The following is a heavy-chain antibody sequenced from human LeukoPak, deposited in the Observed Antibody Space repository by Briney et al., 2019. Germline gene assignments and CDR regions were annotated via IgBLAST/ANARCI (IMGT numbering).Heavy chain of an antibody. Sequence: ASVKVSCKASGYTFTSYGISWVRQAPGQGLEWMGWINPNGGDTNYAQKFQGRVTMTRDTSISTAYMELSSLRSDDTAVYYCARGPSSGDFDFWGRGALVTVSS. V-gene: IGHV1-2*02. CDR3: ARGPSSGDFDF. CDR2: INPNGGDT. CDR1: GYTFTSYG. D-gene: IGHD1-26*01. J-gene: IGHJ4*02.